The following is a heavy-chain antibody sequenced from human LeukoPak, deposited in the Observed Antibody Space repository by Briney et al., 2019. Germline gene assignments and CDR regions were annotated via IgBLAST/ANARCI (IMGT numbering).Heavy chain of an antibody. J-gene: IGHJ4*02. CDR3: ARGAARDWLGQGHFDY. CDR1: GYTFTGYY. Sequence: ASVTVSCRASGYTFTGYYMHWERQPPGQGLEWMGWINPNSGGTNYAQKFQGRVTMTRDTSISTAYMELSRLRSDDTAVYYCARGAARDWLGQGHFDYWGQGTLVTVSS. D-gene: IGHD3-9*01. V-gene: IGHV1-2*02. CDR2: INPNSGGT.